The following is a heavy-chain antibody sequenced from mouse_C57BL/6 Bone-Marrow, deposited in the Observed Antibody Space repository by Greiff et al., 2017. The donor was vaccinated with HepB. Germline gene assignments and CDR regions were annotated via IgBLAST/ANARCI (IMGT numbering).Heavy chain of an antibody. CDR1: GYTFTSYW. CDR2: IDPSDSYT. J-gene: IGHJ4*01. D-gene: IGHD2-5*01. Sequence: VQLQQPGAELVKPGASVKLSCKASGYTFTSYWMQWVKQRPGQGLEWIGEIDPSDSYTNYNQKFKGKATLTVDTSSSPAYMQLSSLTSEDSAVYYCAESNYAYAMDYWGQGTSVTVSS. V-gene: IGHV1-50*01. CDR3: AESNYAYAMDY.